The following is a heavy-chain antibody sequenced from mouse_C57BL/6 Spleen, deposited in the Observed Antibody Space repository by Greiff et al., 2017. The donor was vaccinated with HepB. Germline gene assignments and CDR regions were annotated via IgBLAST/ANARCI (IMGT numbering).Heavy chain of an antibody. J-gene: IGHJ1*03. Sequence: QVQLQQSGAELVRPGASVKLSCKASGYTFTDYYINWVKQRPGQGLEWIARIYPGSGNTYYNEKFKGKATLTAEKSSSTAYMQLSSLTSEDSAVYFCAREGATSYFDVWGTGTPVTVSS. CDR3: AREGATSYFDV. D-gene: IGHD3-1*01. CDR2: IYPGSGNT. V-gene: IGHV1-76*01. CDR1: GYTFTDYY.